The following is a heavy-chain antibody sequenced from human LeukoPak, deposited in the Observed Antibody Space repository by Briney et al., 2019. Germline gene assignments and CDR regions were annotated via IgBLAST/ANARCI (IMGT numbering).Heavy chain of an antibody. Sequence: SETLSLTCTVSGGSINSGGYYWSWIRQQPGKGLEWIGYIYYTGSTYYNPSLKSRVTISVDTSKNQFSLKLSSVTAADTAVYYCARQEQLVTEGAFDIWGQGTMVTVSS. V-gene: IGHV4-31*03. CDR3: ARQEQLVTEGAFDI. CDR2: IYYTGST. J-gene: IGHJ3*02. CDR1: GGSINSGGYY. D-gene: IGHD6-6*01.